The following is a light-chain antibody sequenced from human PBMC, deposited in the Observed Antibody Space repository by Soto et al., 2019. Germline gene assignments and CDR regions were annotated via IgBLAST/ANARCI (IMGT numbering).Light chain of an antibody. J-gene: IGKJ5*01. CDR1: QSVASNY. V-gene: IGKV3D-20*02. Sequence: IVLTRFPGTLSLSPGERATLSCRASQSVASNYLAWYQQKPGQAPRLLIYDASYRASGIPGRFSGSGSGTDFTLRISSLQPEDFATYYCQQSYSTPGLTFGQGTRLEIK. CDR2: DAS. CDR3: QQSYSTPGLT.